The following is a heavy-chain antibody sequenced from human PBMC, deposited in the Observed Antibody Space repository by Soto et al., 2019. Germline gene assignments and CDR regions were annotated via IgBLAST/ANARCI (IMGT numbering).Heavy chain of an antibody. V-gene: IGHV1-46*01. CDR2: INPSGGSA. CDR1: GYSFISHY. Sequence: QVQLVQSGAEVTRPGASVQVSCKASGYSFISHYIHWVRQAPGQGLEWMGFINPSGGSATLAQKFQGRVTMTRDTSTSTVYMELTILRSEDAAVYYCARDYLSSKLSLSYFDFWGQGTLVTVSS. J-gene: IGHJ4*02. CDR3: ARDYLSSKLSLSYFDF. D-gene: IGHD2-2*01.